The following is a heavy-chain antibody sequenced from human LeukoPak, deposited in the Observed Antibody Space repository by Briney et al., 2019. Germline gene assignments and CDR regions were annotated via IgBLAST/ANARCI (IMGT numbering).Heavy chain of an antibody. J-gene: IGHJ1*01. V-gene: IGHV3-74*01. CDR1: GFTFSTYW. CDR2: IKSDGST. CDR3: ARAPSEIGGYYPKYFRH. Sequence: GGSLRLSCAASGFTFSTYWMHWVRQAPGKGLVWVSRIKSDGSTNYADSVKGRFTISRDNAKNTVSLQMNSLRPEDTGVYYCARAPSEIGGYYPKYFRHWGQGTLVTVSS. D-gene: IGHD3-22*01.